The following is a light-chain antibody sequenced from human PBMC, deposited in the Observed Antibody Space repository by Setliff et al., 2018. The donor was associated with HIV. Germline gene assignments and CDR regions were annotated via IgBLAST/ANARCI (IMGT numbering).Light chain of an antibody. J-gene: IGLJ1*01. CDR3: SSYTSSSTYV. Sequence: LTQPASVSGSPGQSITISCTGTSSDVGGYNYVSWYQQHPGKAPKLMIYDVSKRPSGVSNRFSGSKSGNTASLTISGLQAEDEADYYCSSYTSSSTYVFGRGTKV. CDR2: DVS. CDR1: SSDVGGYNY. V-gene: IGLV2-14*01.